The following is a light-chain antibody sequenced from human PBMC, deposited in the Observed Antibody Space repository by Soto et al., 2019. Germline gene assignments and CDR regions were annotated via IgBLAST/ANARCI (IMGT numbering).Light chain of an antibody. CDR3: QQRSNWPLT. J-gene: IGKJ4*01. V-gene: IGKV3-11*01. CDR2: DAS. Sequence: EIMLTQSPATLSLSPGERVTLSCRASQRVSTYLAWYQQKPGQPPRLLIYDASNRATGIPARLSGSGSGTDFTLTISSLEPEDSAVYYCQQRSNWPLTFGGGTKVEIK. CDR1: QRVSTY.